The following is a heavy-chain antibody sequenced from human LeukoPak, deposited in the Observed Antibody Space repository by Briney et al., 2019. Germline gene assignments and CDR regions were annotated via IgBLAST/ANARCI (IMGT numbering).Heavy chain of an antibody. J-gene: IGHJ4*02. CDR2: INHSGST. D-gene: IGHD2-8*02. V-gene: IGHV4-34*01. Sequence: SETLSLTCTVSGGSISGYYWSWIRQPPGKGLEWIGEINHSGSTNYNPSLKSRVTISVDTSKNQFSLKLSSVTAADTAVYYCARGIMAEPTGFDYWGQGTLVTVSS. CDR3: ARGIMAEPTGFDY. CDR1: GGSISGYY.